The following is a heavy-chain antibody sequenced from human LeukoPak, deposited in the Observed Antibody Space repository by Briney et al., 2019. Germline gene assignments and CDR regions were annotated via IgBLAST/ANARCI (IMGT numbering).Heavy chain of an antibody. V-gene: IGHV4-34*01. CDR1: GFTFSDYY. D-gene: IGHD5-18*01. Sequence: GTLRLSCAASGFTFSDYYMSWIRQPPGKGLEWIGEINHSGSTNYNPSLKSRVTISVDTSKNQFSLKLSSVTAADTAVYYCARGGQLWSPAFDYWGQGTLVTVSS. J-gene: IGHJ4*02. CDR2: INHSGST. CDR3: ARGGQLWSPAFDY.